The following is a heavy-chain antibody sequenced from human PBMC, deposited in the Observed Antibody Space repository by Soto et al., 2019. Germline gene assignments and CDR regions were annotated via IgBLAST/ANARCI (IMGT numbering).Heavy chain of an antibody. J-gene: IGHJ5*02. Sequence: GASVKVSCKASGGTFSSYAISCVRQAPGQGLEWIGGIIPIFGTANYAQKFQGRVTMTEDTSTDTAYMELSSLRSEDTAVYYCATLPLHLHCSSTSCYGWFDPWGQGTLVTVSS. CDR3: ATLPLHLHCSSTSCYGWFDP. CDR1: GGTFSSYA. CDR2: IIPIFGTA. D-gene: IGHD2-2*01. V-gene: IGHV1-69*06.